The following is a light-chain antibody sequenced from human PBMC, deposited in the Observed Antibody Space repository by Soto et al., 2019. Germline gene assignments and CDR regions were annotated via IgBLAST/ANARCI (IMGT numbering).Light chain of an antibody. J-gene: IGLJ1*01. V-gene: IGLV2-14*01. Sequence: QSVLTQPASVSGSPGQSITISCTGTSSDIGGYNYVSWYQQHPGKAPKLLIYGVNNRPSGVSYRFSASKSAFTASLTISGLQAEDEAHYYCSSYTTSYFYVFGPGTKVTV. CDR2: GVN. CDR3: SSYTTSYFYV. CDR1: SSDIGGYNY.